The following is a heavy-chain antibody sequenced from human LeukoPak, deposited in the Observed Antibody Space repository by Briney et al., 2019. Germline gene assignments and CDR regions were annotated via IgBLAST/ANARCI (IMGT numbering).Heavy chain of an antibody. CDR1: GASVSSSNC. CDR3: ASGAYTYYYMDV. CDR2: INHSGST. J-gene: IGHJ6*03. D-gene: IGHD3-10*01. Sequence: PSETLSLTCAVTGASVSSSNCWSWIRQPPGKGLEWIGEINHSGSTNYNSSLKSRVTISVDTSKNQFSLKLSSVTAADTAVYYCASGAYTYYYMDVWGKGATVTISS. V-gene: IGHV4-4*02.